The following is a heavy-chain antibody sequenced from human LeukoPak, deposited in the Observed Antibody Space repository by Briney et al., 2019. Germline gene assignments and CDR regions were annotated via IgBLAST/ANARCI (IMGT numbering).Heavy chain of an antibody. CDR3: ARDPVGGSTIFDY. CDR2: TYYRSKWYY. Sequence: SQTLSLTCATSGDSVSSNSAAWNWIRQSLSRGLEWLGRTYYRSKWYYDYAVAVKSRISINPDTSKNQFSLQLSSVTPEDTAVYYCARDPVGGSTIFDYWGQGTLVTVSS. CDR1: GDSVSSNSAA. J-gene: IGHJ4*02. V-gene: IGHV6-1*01. D-gene: IGHD1-26*01.